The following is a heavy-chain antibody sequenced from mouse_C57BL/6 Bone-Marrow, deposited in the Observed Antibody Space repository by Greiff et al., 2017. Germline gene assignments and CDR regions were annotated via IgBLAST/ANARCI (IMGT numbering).Heavy chain of an antibody. Sequence: EVQVVESGGGLVKPGGSLKLSCAASGFTFSSYAMSWVRQTPEKRLEWVATISDGGSYTYYPDNVKGRFTISRDNAKNNLYLQMGHLKSEDTAMYYCAKEGLLRAMDYWGQGTSVTVSS. V-gene: IGHV5-4*01. CDR2: ISDGGSYT. D-gene: IGHD1-1*01. J-gene: IGHJ4*01. CDR3: AKEGLLRAMDY. CDR1: GFTFSSYA.